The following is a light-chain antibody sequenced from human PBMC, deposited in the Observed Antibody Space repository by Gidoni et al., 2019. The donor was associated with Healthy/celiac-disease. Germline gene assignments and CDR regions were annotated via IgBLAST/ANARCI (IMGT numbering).Light chain of an antibody. CDR3: SSFTSSSTPYV. J-gene: IGLJ1*01. CDR1: SSDVGGYNY. V-gene: IGLV2-14*01. CDR2: DVS. Sequence: QSALTQPASVSGSPRQSITISCTGTSSDVGGYNYVSRYQQHPGKAPKLMIYDVSNRPSGVSNRFSGSKSGNTASLTISGLQAEDEADYYCSSFTSSSTPYVFGTGTKVTVL.